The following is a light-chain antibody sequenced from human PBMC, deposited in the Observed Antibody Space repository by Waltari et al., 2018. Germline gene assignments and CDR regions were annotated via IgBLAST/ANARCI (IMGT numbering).Light chain of an antibody. J-gene: IGKJ1*01. CDR3: QHYVPSPPWT. CDR2: GSS. V-gene: IGKV3-20*01. CDR1: QRVSSN. Sequence: EIVLTQSPGTLSLSPGERATLSCRASQRVSSNLAWYQQKPGQAPRLLISGSSSMATGIPDRFSGSGSGTDFTLTISRLEPEDFAVYYCQHYVPSPPWTFGQGTKVEIK.